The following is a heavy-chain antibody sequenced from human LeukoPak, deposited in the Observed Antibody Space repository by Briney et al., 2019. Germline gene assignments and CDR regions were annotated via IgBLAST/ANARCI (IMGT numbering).Heavy chain of an antibody. Sequence: GGSLRLSCAASGFTFSSYWMSWVRQAPGKGLEWVANIKQDGSEKYYVDSVKGRFTISRDNAKNSLYLQMNSLRAEDTAVYYCARDRFLWFGELLSNDAFDIWCQGTMVTVSS. CDR3: ARDRFLWFGELLSNDAFDI. V-gene: IGHV3-7*03. D-gene: IGHD3-10*01. J-gene: IGHJ3*02. CDR2: IKQDGSEK. CDR1: GFTFSSYW.